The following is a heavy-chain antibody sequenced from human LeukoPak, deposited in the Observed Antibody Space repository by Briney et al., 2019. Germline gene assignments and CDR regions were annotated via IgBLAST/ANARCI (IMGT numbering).Heavy chain of an antibody. D-gene: IGHD5-12*01. J-gene: IGHJ1*01. V-gene: IGHV3-7*01. Sequence: GGSLRLSCAASGFTFSSYWMSWGRQAPEKGLEWVANIRQDGSEKYYVDSVKGRFTISRDNAKNSLYLQMNSLRAEDTAVYYCATRGEYFQHWGQGTLVTVSS. CDR2: IRQDGSEK. CDR3: ATRGEYFQH. CDR1: GFTFSSYW.